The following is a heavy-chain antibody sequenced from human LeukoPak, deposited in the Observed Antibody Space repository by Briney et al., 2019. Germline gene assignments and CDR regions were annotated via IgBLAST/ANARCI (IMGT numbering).Heavy chain of an antibody. D-gene: IGHD2-15*01. CDR1: GGSISSSSYY. CDR3: ARHTRYYYGMDV. CDR2: IYYSRST. V-gene: IGHV4-39*01. Sequence: SETLSLTCTVSGGSISSSSYYWRWVRQPPGGGLEWIWSIYYSRSTYYTPSLKSRVTISVYTSKNQFSLKLSSVTAADTAVYYCARHTRYYYGMDVWGQGTTVTVSS. J-gene: IGHJ6*02.